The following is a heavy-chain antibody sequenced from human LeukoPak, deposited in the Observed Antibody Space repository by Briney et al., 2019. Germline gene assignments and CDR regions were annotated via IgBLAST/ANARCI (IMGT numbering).Heavy chain of an antibody. CDR2: ISSSSSYI. CDR3: ARDFDFGVVIRGS. D-gene: IGHD3-3*01. J-gene: IGHJ4*02. V-gene: IGHV3-21*01. Sequence: PGGSLRLSCAASGFTFSSYSMNWVRQAPGKGLEWVSSISSSSSYIYYADSVKGRFTISRDNAKNSLYLQMNSLRAEDTAVYYCARDFDFGVVIRGSGGQGTLVTVSS. CDR1: GFTFSSYS.